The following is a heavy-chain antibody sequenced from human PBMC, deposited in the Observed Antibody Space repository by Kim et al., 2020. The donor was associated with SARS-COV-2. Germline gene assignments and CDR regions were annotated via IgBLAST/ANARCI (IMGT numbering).Heavy chain of an antibody. V-gene: IGHV1-69*13. CDR2: IIPIFGTA. J-gene: IGHJ6*02. CDR1: GGTFSSYA. Sequence: SVKVSCKASGGTFSSYAISWVRQAPGQGLEWMGGIIPIFGTANYAQKFQGRVTITADESTSTAYMELSSLRSEETAVYYCARADERTGELLHYYGMDVWGQGTTVTVSS. D-gene: IGHD1-26*01. CDR3: ARADERTGELLHYYGMDV.